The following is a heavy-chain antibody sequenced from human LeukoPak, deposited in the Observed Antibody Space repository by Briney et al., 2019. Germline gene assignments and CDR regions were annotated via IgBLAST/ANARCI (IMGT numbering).Heavy chain of an antibody. CDR2: IYYSGST. CDR1: GGSISSYY. CDR3: ARLITMVRGVIIGRRGYFDY. Sequence: SETLSLTCTVSGGSISSYYWSWIRQPPGKGLEWIGYIYYSGSTNYNPSLKSRVTISVDTSKNQFSLKLSSVTAADTAVYYCARLITMVRGVIIGRRGYFDYWGQGTLVTVSS. J-gene: IGHJ4*02. V-gene: IGHV4-59*01. D-gene: IGHD3-10*01.